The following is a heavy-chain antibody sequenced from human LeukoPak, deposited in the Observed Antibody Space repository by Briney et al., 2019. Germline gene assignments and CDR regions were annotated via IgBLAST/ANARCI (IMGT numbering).Heavy chain of an antibody. CDR2: IWYDGSNK. Sequence: GGSLRLSCAASGFTFSSYGMHWVRQAPGKGLEWVAVIWYDGSNKYYADPVKGRFTISRDNSKNTLYLQMNSLRAEDTAVYYCARFCCGYYDSSGYADYWGQGTLVTVSS. CDR3: ARFCCGYYDSSGYADY. D-gene: IGHD3-22*01. V-gene: IGHV3-33*01. J-gene: IGHJ4*02. CDR1: GFTFSSYG.